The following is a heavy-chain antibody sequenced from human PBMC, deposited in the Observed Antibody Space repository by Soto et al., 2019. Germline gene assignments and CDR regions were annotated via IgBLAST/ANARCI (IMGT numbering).Heavy chain of an antibody. J-gene: IGHJ4*02. CDR3: ARAAYTSGYYYFDH. CDR2: INSDGSST. D-gene: IGHD6-19*01. CDR1: GFPFSSYW. V-gene: IGHV3-74*01. Sequence: GGSLRLSCAASGFPFSSYWMHWVRQVPGKGLVWISRINSDGSSTSYADSVKGRFTVSRDNAKNTLYLQVNSLRAEDTAIYYCARAAYTSGYYYFDHWGQGTPVTVSS.